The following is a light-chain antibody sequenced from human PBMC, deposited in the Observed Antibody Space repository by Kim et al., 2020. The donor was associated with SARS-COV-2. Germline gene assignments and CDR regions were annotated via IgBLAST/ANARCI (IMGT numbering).Light chain of an antibody. Sequence: QSALTQPPSVSGAPGQRVIISCTGSSSNIGAGYDVHWYQQLPGTAPKLLIYGNTNRPSGVPDRFSGSRSGTSASLAITGLQAEDEAHYYCQSYDHSLSDVFGPGTKVTVL. CDR2: GNT. J-gene: IGLJ1*01. CDR1: SSNIGAGYD. V-gene: IGLV1-40*01. CDR3: QSYDHSLSDV.